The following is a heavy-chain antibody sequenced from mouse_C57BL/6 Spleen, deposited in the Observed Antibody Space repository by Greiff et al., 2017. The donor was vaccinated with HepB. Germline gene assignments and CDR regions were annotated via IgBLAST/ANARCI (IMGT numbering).Heavy chain of an antibody. Sequence: VQLVESGPELVKPGASVKLSCKASGYTFTSYDINWVKQRPGQGLEWIGWIYPRDGSTKYNEKFKGKATLTVDTSSSTAYMELHSLTSEDSAVYFSARVYYYGSSYPFDYWGQGTTLTVSS. D-gene: IGHD1-1*01. J-gene: IGHJ2*01. CDR3: ARVYYYGSSYPFDY. V-gene: IGHV1-85*01. CDR1: GYTFTSYD. CDR2: IYPRDGST.